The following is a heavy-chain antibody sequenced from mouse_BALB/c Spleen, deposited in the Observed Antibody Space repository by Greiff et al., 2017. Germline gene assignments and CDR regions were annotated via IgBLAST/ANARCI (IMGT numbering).Heavy chain of an antibody. J-gene: IGHJ3*01. CDR2: IYPGNVNT. CDR3: ASYDYDGPWFAY. V-gene: IGHV1S56*01. CDR1: GYTFTSYY. Sequence: VQLQQSGPELVKPGASVRISCKASGYTFTSYYIHWVKQRPGQGLEWIGWIYPGNVNTKYNEKFKGKATLTADKSSSTAYMQLSSLTSEDSAVYFCASYDYDGPWFAYWGQGTLVTGSA. D-gene: IGHD2-4*01.